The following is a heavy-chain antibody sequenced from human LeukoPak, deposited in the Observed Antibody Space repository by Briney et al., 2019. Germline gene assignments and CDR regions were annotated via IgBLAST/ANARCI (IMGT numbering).Heavy chain of an antibody. J-gene: IGHJ5*02. V-gene: IGHV1-69*04. CDR1: GGTFSSYA. D-gene: IGHD4-17*01. CDR3: ARGQFDYGDYENWFDP. Sequence: ASVKVSCKASGGTFSSYAISWVRQAPGQGLEWMGRIIPILGIANYAQKFQGRVTITADKSTSTAYMELSSLRSEDTAVYYCARGQFDYGDYENWFDPWGQGTLVTVSS. CDR2: IIPILGIA.